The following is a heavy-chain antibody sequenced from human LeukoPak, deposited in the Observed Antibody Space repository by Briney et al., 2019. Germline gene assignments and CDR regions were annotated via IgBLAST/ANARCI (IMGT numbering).Heavy chain of an antibody. CDR2: VRGSGGTT. Sequence: GGSLRLSCAASGFTFSSYGMYWVRQAPGKGLEWVSVVRGSGGTTYYADSVKGRFNIFRDNSKHTLYLQKNRLRAEDKAVYYCARKHDSSGYWEWYFDLWRGGTLVSVSS. CDR1: GFTFSSYG. D-gene: IGHD3-22*01. V-gene: IGHV3-23*01. CDR3: ARKHDSSGYWEWYFDL. J-gene: IGHJ2*01.